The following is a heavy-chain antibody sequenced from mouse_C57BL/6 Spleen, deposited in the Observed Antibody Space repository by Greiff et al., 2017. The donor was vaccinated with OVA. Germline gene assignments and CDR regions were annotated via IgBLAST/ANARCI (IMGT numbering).Heavy chain of an antibody. CDR3: ARSSTMVTTRGYYAMDY. D-gene: IGHD2-1*01. J-gene: IGHJ4*01. Sequence: QVQLKQPGTELVKPGASVKLSCKASGYTFTSYWMHWVKQRPGQGLEWIGNINPSNGGTNYNEKFKSKATLTVDKSSSTAYMQLSSLTSEDSAVYYCARSSTMVTTRGYYAMDYWGQGTSVTVSS. V-gene: IGHV1-53*01. CDR1: GYTFTSYW. CDR2: INPSNGGT.